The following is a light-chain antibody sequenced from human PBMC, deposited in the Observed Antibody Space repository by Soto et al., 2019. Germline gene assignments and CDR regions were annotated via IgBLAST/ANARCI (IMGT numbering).Light chain of an antibody. Sequence: EIVLTQSPATLSLSPGERATLSCRASQSVRTYLAWYQQKPGQAPRLLIYDASNRATGIPARFSGSGSGTDFTLTINSLQSEDFAVYYCQQYNNWPMWTFGQGTKVDIK. CDR2: DAS. CDR3: QQYNNWPMWT. CDR1: QSVRTY. J-gene: IGKJ1*01. V-gene: IGKV3-11*01.